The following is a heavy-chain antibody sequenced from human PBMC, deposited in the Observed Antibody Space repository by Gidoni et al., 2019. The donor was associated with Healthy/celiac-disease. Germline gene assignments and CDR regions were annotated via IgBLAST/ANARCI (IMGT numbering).Heavy chain of an antibody. Sequence: QVQLVESGGGVVQPGRSLRLSCAASGFTFSSYGMHWVRQAPGKGLEWVAVISYDGSNKYYADSVKGRFTISRDNSKNTLYLQMNSLRAEDTAVYYCAKLFTGLDYWGQGTLVTVSS. V-gene: IGHV3-30*18. D-gene: IGHD1-1*01. CDR2: ISYDGSNK. CDR1: GFTFSSYG. J-gene: IGHJ4*02. CDR3: AKLFTGLDY.